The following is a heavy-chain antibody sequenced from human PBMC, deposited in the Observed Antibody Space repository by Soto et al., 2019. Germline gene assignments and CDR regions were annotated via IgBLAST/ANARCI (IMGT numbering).Heavy chain of an antibody. CDR2: IYSAGTT. V-gene: IGHV3-53*04. CDR3: ARDLRVVGFGELDL. Sequence: EVQLVESGGGWVQPGGSLRLSCAASGFTFSSYYMSWVRQAPGKGLEWVSVIYSAGTTYYADSVKGRFTISRDNSKNTLYLQMNNLRPEDTAVYYCARDLRVVGFGELDLWGRGTLVTVSS. D-gene: IGHD3-10*01. CDR1: GFTFSSYY. J-gene: IGHJ2*01.